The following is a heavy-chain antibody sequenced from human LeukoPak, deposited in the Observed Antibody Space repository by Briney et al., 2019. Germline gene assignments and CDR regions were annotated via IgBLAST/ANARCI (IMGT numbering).Heavy chain of an antibody. Sequence: GGSLRLSCAASGFSLASYEMNWVRQAPGKGLEWVSHISSDGHVERYVDSVRGRFSMSRDNAKNSLFLQMNSLRDEDTAVYYCAREGFYGSGRGADFDYWGQGTLVTVSS. CDR1: GFSLASYE. D-gene: IGHD3-10*01. J-gene: IGHJ4*02. CDR3: AREGFYGSGRGADFDY. CDR2: ISSDGHVE. V-gene: IGHV3-48*03.